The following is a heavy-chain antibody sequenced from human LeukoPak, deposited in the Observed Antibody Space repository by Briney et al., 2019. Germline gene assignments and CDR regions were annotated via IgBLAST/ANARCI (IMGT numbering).Heavy chain of an antibody. V-gene: IGHV3-21*01. J-gene: IGHJ6*02. CDR3: VRHEPVITLSSYYYGMDV. D-gene: IGHD1-14*01. Sequence: GGSLRLSCAASGFTFSTYSMNWVRQAPGKGLEWVSSISTSSTYIYYADSVKGRFTISRDNAKNSLYLQMNSLRAEDTAVYYCVRHEPVITLSSYYYGMDVWGPGTTVTVSS. CDR1: GFTFSTYS. CDR2: ISTSSTYI.